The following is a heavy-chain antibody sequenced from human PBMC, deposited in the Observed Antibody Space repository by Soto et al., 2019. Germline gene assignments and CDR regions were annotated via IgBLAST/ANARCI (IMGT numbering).Heavy chain of an antibody. J-gene: IGHJ4*02. CDR1: GGSISSYY. V-gene: IGHV4-59*08. D-gene: IGHD3-3*01. Sequence: PSETLSLTCTVSGGSISSYYWSWIRQPPGKGLEWIGYIYYSGSTNYNPSLKSRVTISVDTSKNQFSLKLSSVTAADTALYYCASLNYDFWSGPPIDYWGQGTLVTVSS. CDR3: ASLNYDFWSGPPIDY. CDR2: IYYSGST.